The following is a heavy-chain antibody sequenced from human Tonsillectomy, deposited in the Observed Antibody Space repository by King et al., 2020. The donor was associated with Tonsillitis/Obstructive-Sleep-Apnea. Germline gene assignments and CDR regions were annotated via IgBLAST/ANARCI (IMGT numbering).Heavy chain of an antibody. Sequence: QLVQSGAEVKKPGSSVKVSCKASGGTFSSYAISWVRQAPGQGLEWMGGIIPILGIANYAQKFQGRVTSTADKSTSTAYMELSSLRSEDRAVDYCARVGDSTTPSEENMDAWGEGTTVTASS. CDR1: GGTFSSYA. J-gene: IGHJ6*04. D-gene: IGHD2/OR15-2a*01. CDR3: ARVGDSTTPSEENMDA. V-gene: IGHV1-69*10. CDR2: IIPILGIA.